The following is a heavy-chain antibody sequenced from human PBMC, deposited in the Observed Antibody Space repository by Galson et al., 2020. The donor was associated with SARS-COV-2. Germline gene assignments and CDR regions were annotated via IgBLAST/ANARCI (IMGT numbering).Heavy chain of an antibody. V-gene: IGHV3-48*03. CDR3: ARVELWSGSGGDAVDI. Sequence: GESLETPCVGPGFTFSTYDMNWVRQAPGHGPEWMSFIGPSGSTRYYAGSVMGRFTISRDNAKNSLYLQMNSLRAEDTAVYYCARVELWSGSGGDAVDIWGQGTMVTVSS. D-gene: IGHD3-3*01. CDR2: IGPSGSTR. J-gene: IGHJ3*02. CDR1: GFTFSTYD.